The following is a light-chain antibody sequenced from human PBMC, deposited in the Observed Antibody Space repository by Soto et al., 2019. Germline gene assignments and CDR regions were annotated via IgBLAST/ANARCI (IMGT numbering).Light chain of an antibody. CDR2: RNN. Sequence: QSVLTQPPSASGTPGQRVTISCSGSSSNIGSNYVYWYQQLPGTAPKLLIYRNNQRPSGVPDRFSGSKSGTSASLAISGLRYEDADDYYCAAWDDSLSGHYVFGTGTRSP. CDR3: AAWDDSLSGHYV. V-gene: IGLV1-47*01. J-gene: IGLJ1*01. CDR1: SSNIGSNY.